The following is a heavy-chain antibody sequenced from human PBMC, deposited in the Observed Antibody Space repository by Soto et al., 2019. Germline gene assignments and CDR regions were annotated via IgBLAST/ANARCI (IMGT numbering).Heavy chain of an antibody. CDR2: TSYDGSSE. J-gene: IGHJ4*02. D-gene: IGHD1-26*01. V-gene: IGHV3-30*03. Sequence: VQLVESGGAFVQPGRSLRLSCAASGFTFGDYAMHWVRQAPGKGLEWVAATSYDGSSEYYSDSVKDRFTTSRDNSKNTVYLHMNRLRAEDKGLYYCARGGGLNQLLSGSDHWGQGTLVTVSS. CDR1: GFTFGDYA. CDR3: ARGGGLNQLLSGSDH.